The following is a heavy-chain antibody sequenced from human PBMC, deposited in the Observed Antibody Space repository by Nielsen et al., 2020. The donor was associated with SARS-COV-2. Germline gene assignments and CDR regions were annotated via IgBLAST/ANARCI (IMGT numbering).Heavy chain of an antibody. J-gene: IGHJ4*02. CDR2: IRYDGSNK. Sequence: WIRQPPGKGLEWVAFIRYDGSNKYYADSVKGRFTISRDNAKNSLYLQMNSLRAEDTAVYYCARGGGGSYQMYYFDYWGQGTLVTVSS. D-gene: IGHD1-26*01. V-gene: IGHV3-30*02. CDR3: ARGGGGSYQMYYFDY.